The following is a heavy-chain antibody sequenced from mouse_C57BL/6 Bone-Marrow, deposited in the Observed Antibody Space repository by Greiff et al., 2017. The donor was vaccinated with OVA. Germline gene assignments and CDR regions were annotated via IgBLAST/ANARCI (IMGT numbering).Heavy chain of an antibody. Sequence: VQLQQPGAELVKPGASVTLSCKASGYTFTSYWMHWVKQRPGRGLEWIGRIDPNSGGTKYNEKFKSKATLTVDKPSSTAYMQLSSLTSEDSAVYYCARGAYYSNLYYYAMDYWGQGTSVTVAS. CDR2: IDPNSGGT. CDR3: ARGAYYSNLYYYAMDY. V-gene: IGHV1-72*01. D-gene: IGHD2-5*01. CDR1: GYTFTSYW. J-gene: IGHJ4*01.